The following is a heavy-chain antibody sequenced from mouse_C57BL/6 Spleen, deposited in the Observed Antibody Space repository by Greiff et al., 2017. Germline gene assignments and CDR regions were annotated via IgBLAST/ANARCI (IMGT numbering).Heavy chain of an antibody. CDR1: GYSITSGYY. CDR2: ISYDGSN. J-gene: IGHJ4*01. Sequence: EVKLQESGPGLVKPSQSLSLTCSVTGYSITSGYYWNWIRQFPGNKLEWMGYISYDGSNNYNPSLKNRISITRDTSKNQFFLKLNSVTTEDTATYYCARESPSMDYWGQGTSVTVSS. V-gene: IGHV3-6*01. CDR3: ARESPSMDY.